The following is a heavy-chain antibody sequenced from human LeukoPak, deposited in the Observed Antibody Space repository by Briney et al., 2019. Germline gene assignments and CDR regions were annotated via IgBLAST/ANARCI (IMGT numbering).Heavy chain of an antibody. Sequence: VSVKVSCKASGYTFTGYYMHWVRQAPGQGLEWMGWINPNSGGTNYAQKFQGRVTMTRDTSISTAYMELSRLRSDDTAVYYCARDLKAVAGTIYWGQGTLVTVSS. D-gene: IGHD6-19*01. CDR1: GYTFTGYY. CDR3: ARDLKAVAGTIY. J-gene: IGHJ4*02. CDR2: INPNSGGT. V-gene: IGHV1-2*02.